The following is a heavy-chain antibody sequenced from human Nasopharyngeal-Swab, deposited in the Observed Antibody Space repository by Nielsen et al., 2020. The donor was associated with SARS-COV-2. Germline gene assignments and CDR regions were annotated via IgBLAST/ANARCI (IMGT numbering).Heavy chain of an antibody. Sequence: LSLTCASSGFTFSLYGMHWVRQAPGKGLEWVTVISYDGSNKYYADSVKGRFTISRDNSKNTLYLQMNSLRAEDTAVYYCAKSGSGSYHAPFDYWGQGTLVTVSS. D-gene: IGHD3-10*01. CDR1: GFTFSLYG. V-gene: IGHV3-30*18. CDR3: AKSGSGSYHAPFDY. CDR2: ISYDGSNK. J-gene: IGHJ4*02.